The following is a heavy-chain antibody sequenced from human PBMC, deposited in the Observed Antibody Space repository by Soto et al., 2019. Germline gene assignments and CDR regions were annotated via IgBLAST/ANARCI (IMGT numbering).Heavy chain of an antibody. V-gene: IGHV3-21*01. Sequence: GSLRLSCAASGFTFSSYSMNWVRQAPGKGLEWVSSISSSSSYIYYADSVKGRFTISRDNAKNSLYLQMNSLRAEDTAVYYCTRGSYDFWSGTFDYWGQGTLVTVSS. CDR3: TRGSYDFWSGTFDY. CDR1: GFTFSSYS. J-gene: IGHJ4*02. CDR2: ISSSSSYI. D-gene: IGHD3-3*01.